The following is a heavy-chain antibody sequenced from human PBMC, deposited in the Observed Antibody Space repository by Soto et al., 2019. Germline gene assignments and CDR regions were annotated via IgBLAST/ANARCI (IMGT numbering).Heavy chain of an antibody. J-gene: IGHJ6*02. D-gene: IGHD2-8*02. V-gene: IGHV4-59*01. CDR3: ARDHVLVKYGMDV. Sequence: PSETLSLTCTVSGGSISSYYWSWIRQPPGKGLEWIGYIYYSGSTNYNPSLKSRVTISVDTSKNQFSLKLSSVTAADTAVYYCARDHVLVKYGMDVWGQGTTVTVSS. CDR1: GGSISSYY. CDR2: IYYSGST.